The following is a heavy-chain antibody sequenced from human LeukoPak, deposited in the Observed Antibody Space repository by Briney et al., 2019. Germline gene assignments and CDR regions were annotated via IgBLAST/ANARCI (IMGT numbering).Heavy chain of an antibody. CDR3: ARIIGGSSSFPMSYMDA. Sequence: ASVKVSCKASGYTFTGYYMHWVRQAPGQGLEWMGWINPNSGGTNYAQKFQGRVTMTRDTSISTAYMELSRLRSDDTAVYYCARIIGGSSSFPMSYMDAWGKGTTVTVSS. CDR1: GYTFTGYY. CDR2: INPNSGGT. J-gene: IGHJ6*03. D-gene: IGHD6-13*01. V-gene: IGHV1-2*02.